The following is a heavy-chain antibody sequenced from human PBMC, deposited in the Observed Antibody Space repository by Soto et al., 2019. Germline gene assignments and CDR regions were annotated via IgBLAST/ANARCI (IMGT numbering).Heavy chain of an antibody. CDR1: GFTFSRYV. Sequence: GGSLRLSCVASGFTFSRYVMSWVRQAPGKGLERVSTIYSNGDSTYYADSVKGRFTISRDNSRNSLFLQVNSLRAEDTAVYYCVRGVFRALGVVRPVDSWGPGTLVTVSS. D-gene: IGHD3-3*01. CDR3: VRGVFRALGVVRPVDS. CDR2: IYSNGDST. V-gene: IGHV3-23*01. J-gene: IGHJ4*02.